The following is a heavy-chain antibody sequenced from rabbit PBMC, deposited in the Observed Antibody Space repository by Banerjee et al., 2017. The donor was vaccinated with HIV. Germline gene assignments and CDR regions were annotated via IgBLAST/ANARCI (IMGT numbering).Heavy chain of an antibody. Sequence: QTQLVESGGGLVQPGGSLKLSCKASAFDLSTYGMSWVRQAPGKGLEWIACIYAGSSGDSYYATWTKGRFTISKTSSTTVTLQMTSLTAADTATYFCARDSYDDSSDYILFNLWGPGTLVTVS. V-gene: IGHV1S45*01. CDR2: IYAGSSGDS. CDR1: AFDLSTYG. J-gene: IGHJ4*01. CDR3: ARDSYDDSSDYILFNL. D-gene: IGHD2-1*01.